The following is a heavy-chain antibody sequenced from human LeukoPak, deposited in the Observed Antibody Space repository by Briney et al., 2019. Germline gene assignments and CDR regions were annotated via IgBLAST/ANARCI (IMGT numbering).Heavy chain of an antibody. CDR1: GFTFSSYA. CDR3: AKRSMNSGSYYWFDY. J-gene: IGHJ4*02. D-gene: IGHD1-26*01. V-gene: IGHV3-23*01. Sequence: GGSLRLSCAAPGFTFSSYAMSWVRQAPGKGLEWVSAISGSGGSTYYADSVKGRFTISRDNSKNTLYLQMNSLRAEDTAVYYCAKRSMNSGSYYWFDYWGQGTLVTVSS. CDR2: ISGSGGST.